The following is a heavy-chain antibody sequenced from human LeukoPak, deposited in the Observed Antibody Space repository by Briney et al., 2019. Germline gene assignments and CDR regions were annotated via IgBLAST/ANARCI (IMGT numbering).Heavy chain of an antibody. CDR1: GGSISSYF. Sequence: SETLSLTCTVSGGSISSYFWSWVRQPPGKGLEWIGYIYYSGSTKYNPSLKSRVTMSLDTSKNQFSLKLTSVTAADTAVYYCARGMTTVTIYYFDYWGQGTLVTVSS. D-gene: IGHD4-17*01. CDR3: ARGMTTVTIYYFDY. V-gene: IGHV4-59*08. J-gene: IGHJ4*02. CDR2: IYYSGST.